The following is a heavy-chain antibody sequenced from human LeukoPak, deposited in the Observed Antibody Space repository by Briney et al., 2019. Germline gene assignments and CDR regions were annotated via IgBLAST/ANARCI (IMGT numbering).Heavy chain of an antibody. J-gene: IGHJ4*02. CDR2: IYYSGST. Sequence: SETLSLTCTVSGGSISSYYWGWIRQPPGKGLEWIGCIYYSGSTNYNPSLKSRVTISVDTSKNQFSLKLSSVTAADTAVYYCARGYDTSGYYPYYFDYWGQGTLVTVSS. CDR3: ARGYDTSGYYPYYFDY. D-gene: IGHD3-22*01. CDR1: GGSISSYY. V-gene: IGHV4-59*01.